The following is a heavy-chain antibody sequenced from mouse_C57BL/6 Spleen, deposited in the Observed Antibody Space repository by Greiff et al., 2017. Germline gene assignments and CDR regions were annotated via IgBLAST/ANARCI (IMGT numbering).Heavy chain of an antibody. CDR3: TREDFITTVVATPYAMDY. CDR1: GFTFSSYA. V-gene: IGHV5-9-1*02. CDR2: ISSGGDYI. Sequence: EVQLVESGEGLVKPGGSLKLSCAASGFTFSSYAMSWVRQTPEKRLEWVAYISSGGDYIYYADTVKGRFTISRDNARNTLYLQMSSLKSEDTAMYYCTREDFITTVVATPYAMDYWGQGTSVTVSS. D-gene: IGHD1-1*01. J-gene: IGHJ4*01.